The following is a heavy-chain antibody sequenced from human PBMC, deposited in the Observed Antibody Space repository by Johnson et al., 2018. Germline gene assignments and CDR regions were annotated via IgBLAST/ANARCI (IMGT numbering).Heavy chain of an antibody. CDR3: GKDLSPGGLDV. CDR2: ISWNSGVT. V-gene: IGHV3-9*01. CDR1: GYTSDDHA. D-gene: IGHD3-10*01. Sequence: VQLQQSGGGLVQPGGSLRLSCAVSGYTSDDHAMHWVRQTPGKGMEWVAGISWNSGVTGYAGSVKGRFIISRDKAKNSLYLQMNSLKTEDAALYYCGKDLSPGGLDVWGKGTTVTVSS. J-gene: IGHJ6*04.